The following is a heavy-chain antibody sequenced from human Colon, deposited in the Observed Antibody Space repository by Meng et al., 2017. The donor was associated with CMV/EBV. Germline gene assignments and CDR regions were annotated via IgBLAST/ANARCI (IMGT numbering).Heavy chain of an antibody. D-gene: IGHD2-2*01. Sequence: SVKVSCKASGGTFSSYAISWVRQAPGQGLEWMGGIIPIFGTANYAQKFQGRVTITTDESTSTAYMELSSLRSEDTAVYYCARGPKYQLLFIYYYGMDVWGQGTTVTVSS. V-gene: IGHV1-69*05. CDR3: ARGPKYQLLFIYYYGMDV. CDR2: IIPIFGTA. J-gene: IGHJ6*02. CDR1: GGTFSSYA.